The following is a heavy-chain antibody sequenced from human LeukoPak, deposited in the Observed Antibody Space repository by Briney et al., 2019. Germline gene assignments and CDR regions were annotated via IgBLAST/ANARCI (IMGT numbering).Heavy chain of an antibody. Sequence: GSLRLSCAASGFTFSTFWMSWVRQAPGKGLEWVANIKEDGSEKYCVDSMKGRFTVSRDNAKNSLYLQMDSLRAEDTAVYYCARGGTFVSDYWGQGTLVTVSS. CDR3: ARGGTFVSDY. CDR2: IKEDGSEK. D-gene: IGHD1-1*01. CDR1: GFTFSTFW. V-gene: IGHV3-7*01. J-gene: IGHJ4*02.